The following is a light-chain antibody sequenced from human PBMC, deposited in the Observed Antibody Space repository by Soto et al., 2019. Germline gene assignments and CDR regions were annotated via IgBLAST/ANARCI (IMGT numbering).Light chain of an antibody. V-gene: IGKV4-1*01. CDR1: QSVLYSSNNKNY. J-gene: IGKJ1*01. Sequence: DIVMTQSPDSLAVSLGERATIDCKSSQSVLYSSNNKNYLAWYQQKPGQPPKLLIYWASTRESGVPDRFSGSGSGTDFTLTIRSLQLEDVAVYYCQQYYSTPPTFGQGTKVEIK. CDR3: QQYYSTPPT. CDR2: WAS.